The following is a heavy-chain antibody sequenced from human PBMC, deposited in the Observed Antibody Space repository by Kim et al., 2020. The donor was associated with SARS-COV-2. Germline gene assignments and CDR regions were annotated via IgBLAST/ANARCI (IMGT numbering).Heavy chain of an antibody. D-gene: IGHD2-15*01. V-gene: IGHV4-34*01. CDR3: ARTYRGGSPTHPSDY. Sequence: SETLSLTCAVYGGSFSGYYWSWIRQPPGKGLEWIGEINHSGSTNYNPSLKSRVTISVDTSKNRFSLKLSSVTAADTAVYYCARTYRGGSPTHPSDYWGQGTLVTVSS. J-gene: IGHJ4*02. CDR1: GGSFSGYY. CDR2: INHSGST.